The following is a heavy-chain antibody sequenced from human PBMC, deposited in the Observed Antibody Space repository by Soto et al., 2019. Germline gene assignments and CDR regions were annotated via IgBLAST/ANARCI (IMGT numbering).Heavy chain of an antibody. CDR3: VGVPLAGS. CDR2: IKEDGSEK. V-gene: IGHV3-7*01. Sequence: EVQLVDSGGGLVQPGGSLRLSCVASGFHFSAYWMSWVRQAPGKGLEWVANIKEDGSEKYYVESVKGRFTISRDNAKNSLYLQMNSLRAEDTAVYYCVGVPLAGSWGQGTLVTVSS. D-gene: IGHD6-19*01. J-gene: IGHJ4*02. CDR1: GFHFSAYW.